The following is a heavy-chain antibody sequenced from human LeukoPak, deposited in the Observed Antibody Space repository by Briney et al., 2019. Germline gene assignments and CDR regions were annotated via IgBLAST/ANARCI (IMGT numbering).Heavy chain of an antibody. CDR3: ARDHFDSSGYYYLLGYFEH. J-gene: IGHJ1*01. CDR1: VSTVTSDY. Sequence: PSVNVSCKASVSTVTSDYMHWTRLGHGDGLEWMCIIHPSGGSTSYAQKFQGRVTMTRDTSTSTVYMELSSLRSEDTAVYYCARDHFDSSGYYYLLGYFEHWGQGTLVTVSS. V-gene: IGHV1-46*01. D-gene: IGHD3-22*01. CDR2: IHPSGGST.